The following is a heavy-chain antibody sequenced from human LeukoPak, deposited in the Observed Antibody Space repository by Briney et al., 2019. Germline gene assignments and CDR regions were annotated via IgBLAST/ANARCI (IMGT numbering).Heavy chain of an antibody. CDR1: GYTFTKYY. J-gene: IGHJ3*02. CDR3: ARIRDGYNDAYDI. D-gene: IGHD5-24*01. V-gene: IGHV1-46*01. Sequence: ASVKVSCKASGYTFTKYYIHWVRQAPGQGLEWMGLINPGGDNTNYAQNFQGRVTMTRDTSTSTVYMELSSLRSEDTAIYYCARIRDGYNDAYDIWGQGTVVTVSS. CDR2: INPGGDNT.